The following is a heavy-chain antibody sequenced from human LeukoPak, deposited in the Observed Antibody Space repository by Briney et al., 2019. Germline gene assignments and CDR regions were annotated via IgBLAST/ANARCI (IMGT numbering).Heavy chain of an antibody. CDR3: ARRKSGWFVF. CDR2: IYYSGST. J-gene: IGHJ4*02. V-gene: IGHV4-39*01. Sequence: KPSETLSLTCTVSGGSISSSSYYWGWIRQPPGKGLEWIGRIYYSGSTYYNPSLKSRVTISVDTSKNQFSLKLSSVTAADTAVYYCARRKSGWFVFWGQGTLVTVSS. CDR1: GGSISSSSYY. D-gene: IGHD6-19*01.